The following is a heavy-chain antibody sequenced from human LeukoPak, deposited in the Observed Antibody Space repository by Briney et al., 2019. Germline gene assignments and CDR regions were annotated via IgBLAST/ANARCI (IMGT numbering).Heavy chain of an antibody. Sequence: GGSLRLSCAASGFTFSDYYMSWIRQAPGKGLEWVSYISSSGSTIYYADSVKGRFTISRDNARNSLYLQMNSLRAEDTAVYYCARVRGSQTEGYYFDYWGQGTLVTVSS. CDR1: GFTFSDYY. J-gene: IGHJ4*02. D-gene: IGHD1-26*01. V-gene: IGHV3-11*04. CDR3: ARVRGSQTEGYYFDY. CDR2: ISSSGSTI.